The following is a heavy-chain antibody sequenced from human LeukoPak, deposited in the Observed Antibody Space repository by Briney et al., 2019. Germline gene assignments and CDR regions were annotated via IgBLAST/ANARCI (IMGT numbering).Heavy chain of an antibody. CDR3: ARFCGSGSYVFDY. D-gene: IGHD3-10*01. J-gene: IGHJ4*02. CDR2: IYYSGST. V-gene: IGHV4-39*07. Sequence: SETLSLTCTVSGGSISSSSYYWDWIRQPPGKGLEWIGSIYYSGSTYYNPSLKSRVTISVDTSKNQFSLKLSSVTAADTAVYYCARFCGSGSYVFDYWGQGTLVTVSS. CDR1: GGSISSSSYY.